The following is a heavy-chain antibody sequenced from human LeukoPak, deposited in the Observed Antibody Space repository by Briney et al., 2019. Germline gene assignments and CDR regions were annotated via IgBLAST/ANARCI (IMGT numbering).Heavy chain of an antibody. CDR1: GGSISSSSYY. Sequence: SETLSLTCTVSGGSISSSSYYWGWIRQPPGKGLEWIGYIYYSGSTNYNPSLKSRVTISVDTSKNQLSLKLSSVTAADTAVYYCARAHYVLALRGVNSYSFDYWGQGTLVTVSS. J-gene: IGHJ4*02. V-gene: IGHV4-61*05. D-gene: IGHD3-10*01. CDR3: ARAHYVLALRGVNSYSFDY. CDR2: IYYSGST.